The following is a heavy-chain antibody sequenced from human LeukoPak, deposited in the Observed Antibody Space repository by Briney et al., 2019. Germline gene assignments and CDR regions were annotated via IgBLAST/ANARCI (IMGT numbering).Heavy chain of an antibody. Sequence: GGSLRLSCAASGFTFSSYSMNWVRQAPGKGLEWVSSISSSSSYIYYADSVKGRFTISRDNAKNSLYLQMNSLRAEDTAVYYCARDGFLGTVATNGMDVWGQGTTVTVSS. CDR1: GFTFSSYS. D-gene: IGHD5-12*01. J-gene: IGHJ6*02. CDR3: ARDGFLGTVATNGMDV. V-gene: IGHV3-21*01. CDR2: ISSSSSYI.